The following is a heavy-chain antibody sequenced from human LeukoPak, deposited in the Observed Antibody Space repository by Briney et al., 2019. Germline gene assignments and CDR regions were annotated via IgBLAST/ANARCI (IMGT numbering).Heavy chain of an antibody. J-gene: IGHJ4*02. CDR1: GFTFGDYA. Sequence: GESLKISCTASGFTFGDYAMSRVRQAPGKGLEWVGFIRSKAYGGTTEYAASVKGRFTISRDDSKSIAYLQMNSLKTEDTAVYYCTRGIVDLGANSFDYWGQGTLVTVSS. CDR2: IRSKAYGGTT. CDR3: TRGIVDLGANSFDY. V-gene: IGHV3-49*04. D-gene: IGHD1-26*01.